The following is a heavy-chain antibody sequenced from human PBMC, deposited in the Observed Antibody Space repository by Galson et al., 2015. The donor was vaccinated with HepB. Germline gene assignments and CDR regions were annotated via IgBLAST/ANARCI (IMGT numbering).Heavy chain of an antibody. Sequence: SETLSLTCTVSGGSVISSSHDWGWIRQPPGKGLEWIGRIYYGGSGSRLYNPSLRSRITISVDPAKDQFFLKVQSVTAADTAVYYCVRPRYCSSATCTAAFDYWGQGALVTVSP. V-gene: IGHV4-39*01. CDR3: VRPRYCSSATCTAAFDY. CDR2: IYYGGSGSR. CDR1: GGSVISSSHD. D-gene: IGHD2-2*01. J-gene: IGHJ4*02.